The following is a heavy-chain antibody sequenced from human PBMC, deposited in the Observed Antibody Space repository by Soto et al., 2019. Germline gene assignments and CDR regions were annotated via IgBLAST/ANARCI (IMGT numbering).Heavy chain of an antibody. CDR1: GFSFSDYA. CDR3: AKASSAWYDSKSYYFDD. D-gene: IGHD6-19*01. CDR2: ISATGGST. J-gene: IGHJ4*02. Sequence: EVQLLDSGGGLVQPGGSLRLSCAASGFSFSDYAMNWVRQAPGKGLEWVSEISATGGSTFYADFVKGRFTISRDNSKNTLYLYLTSLRDEDTARYYCAKASSAWYDSKSYYFDDWGPGTLVTVSS. V-gene: IGHV3-23*01.